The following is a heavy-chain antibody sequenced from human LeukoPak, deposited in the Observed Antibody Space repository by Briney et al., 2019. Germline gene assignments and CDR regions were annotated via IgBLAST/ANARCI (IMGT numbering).Heavy chain of an antibody. J-gene: IGHJ6*02. V-gene: IGHV3-9*01. CDR2: INWKSNNI. CDR1: GFTFGDYA. D-gene: IGHD6-13*01. Sequence: GRSLSLSCAASGFTFGDYAMHWVRQAPGKGLEWVSGINWKSNNIGCADTVKGRFTISRDNAKNSLYLQMSSLRTEDTALYYCARERAGYFYAMDVWGQGTSVTVSS. CDR3: ARERAGYFYAMDV.